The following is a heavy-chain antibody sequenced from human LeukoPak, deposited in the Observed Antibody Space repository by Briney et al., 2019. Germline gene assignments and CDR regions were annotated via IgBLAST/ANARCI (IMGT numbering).Heavy chain of an antibody. CDR2: IYTSGST. Sequence: PSETLSLTCTVSGGSISSYYWSWIRQPPGKGLEWIGRIYTSGSTNYNPSLKSRVTISVDTSKNQFSLKLSSVTAADTAVYYCVCTKGKFKSFDYWGQGTLVTVSS. CDR3: VCTKGKFKSFDY. D-gene: IGHD2-8*01. V-gene: IGHV4-4*08. J-gene: IGHJ4*02. CDR1: GGSISSYY.